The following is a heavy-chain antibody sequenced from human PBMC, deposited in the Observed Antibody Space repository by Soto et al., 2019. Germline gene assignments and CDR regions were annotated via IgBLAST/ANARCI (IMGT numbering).Heavy chain of an antibody. V-gene: IGHV4-31*11. J-gene: IGHJ4*02. CDR3: ARDNGWAFYYFDY. CDR1: GCSISSGGYY. CDR2: IYYSGST. Sequence: SESLSLPCAVSGCSISSGGYYWSWIRQHPGKGLEWIGYIYYSGSTYYNPSLKSRVTISVDTSKNQFSLKLSSVTAADTAVYYCARDNGWAFYYFDYWGQGTLVTVSS.